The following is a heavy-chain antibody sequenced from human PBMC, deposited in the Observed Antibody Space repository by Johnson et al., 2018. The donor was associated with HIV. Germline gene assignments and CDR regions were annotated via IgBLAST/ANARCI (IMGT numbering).Heavy chain of an antibody. J-gene: IGHJ3*02. CDR1: GFTLSSYY. CDR3: ARIRTVEVQSLVIDDAFDI. V-gene: IGHV3-20*04. D-gene: IGHD3-10*01. Sequence: VQLVESGGGLIQPGGSLRLSCAASGFTLSSYYMSWVRQAPGKGLEWVSGVKWNGGSTGYADSVKGRFSISRDNVKNSLYLQMKSLRAEDTAVYYCARIRTVEVQSLVIDDAFDIWGQGTMVTVS. CDR2: VKWNGGST.